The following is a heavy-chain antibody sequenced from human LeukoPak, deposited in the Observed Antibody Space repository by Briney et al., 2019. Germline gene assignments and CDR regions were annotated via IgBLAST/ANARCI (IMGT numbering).Heavy chain of an antibody. D-gene: IGHD6-6*01. CDR1: GFTFSSYA. CDR3: ARAVEYSRSSGNYFDD. J-gene: IGHJ4*02. Sequence: GGSLRLSCAASGFTFSSYAMSWVRQAPGKGLEWVSAISGSGGSTYYADSVKGRFTISRDNSKNTLYPQMNSLRAEDTAVYYCARAVEYSRSSGNYFDDWGQGTLVTVSS. CDR2: ISGSGGST. V-gene: IGHV3-23*01.